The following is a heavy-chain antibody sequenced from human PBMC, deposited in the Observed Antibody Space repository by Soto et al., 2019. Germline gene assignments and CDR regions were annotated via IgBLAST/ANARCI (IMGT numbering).Heavy chain of an antibody. CDR2: INHSGST. J-gene: IGHJ5*02. CDR3: ARDSGSDFWSGYYNWFDP. D-gene: IGHD3-3*01. V-gene: IGHV4-34*01. Sequence: SETLSLTCAVYGGSFSGYYWSWIRQPPGKGLEWIGEINHSGSTNYNPSLKSRVTISVDTSKNQFSLKLSSVTAADTAVYYCARDSGSDFWSGYYNWFDPWGRGTLVTVSS. CDR1: GGSFSGYY.